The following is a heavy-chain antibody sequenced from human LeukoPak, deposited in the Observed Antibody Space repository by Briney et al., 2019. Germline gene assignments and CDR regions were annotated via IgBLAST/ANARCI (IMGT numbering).Heavy chain of an antibody. J-gene: IGHJ5*02. CDR3: ARGHCSSTSCYGWFDP. Sequence: AGGSLRLSCAASGFTFSSYWMSWVRQAPGKGLEWVANIKQDGSEKYYVDSVKGRFTISRDNAKNSLYLQMNSLRAEDTAVYYCARGHCSSTSCYGWFDPWGQGTLVTVSS. CDR1: GFTFSSYW. D-gene: IGHD2-2*01. V-gene: IGHV3-7*01. CDR2: IKQDGSEK.